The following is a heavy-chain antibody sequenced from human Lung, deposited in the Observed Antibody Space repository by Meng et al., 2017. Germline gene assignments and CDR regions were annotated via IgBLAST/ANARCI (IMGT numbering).Heavy chain of an antibody. CDR2: ITGDGSST. CDR3: ARGGVTTDD. V-gene: IGHV3-74*01. Sequence: VELGWPRGGLVQPGRSRCLSCAAVGFTFSPHWVNWVGKAPGKGLEWVSLITGDGSSTIYADSVQGRFTMSRDNAKNTLSLQMNSLRAEDTAVYYCARGGVTTDDWGQGTMVTVSS. J-gene: IGHJ4*02. D-gene: IGHD4-17*01. CDR1: GFTFSPHW.